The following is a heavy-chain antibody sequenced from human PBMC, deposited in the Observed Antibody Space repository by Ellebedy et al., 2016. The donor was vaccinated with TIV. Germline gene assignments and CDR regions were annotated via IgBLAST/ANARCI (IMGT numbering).Heavy chain of an antibody. CDR3: ARDLSNKMVGMDV. CDR2: IYYDGSDE. D-gene: IGHD2-8*01. CDR1: GFTFSSYG. V-gene: IGHV3-33*08. Sequence: GESLKISXAASGFTFSSYGMHWVRQAPGKGPEWVAVIYYDGSDEYYVDSVKGRFTISRDNSKNTLYLQMKSLRVEDTAVYFCARDLSNKMVGMDVWGKGTTVTVSS. J-gene: IGHJ6*04.